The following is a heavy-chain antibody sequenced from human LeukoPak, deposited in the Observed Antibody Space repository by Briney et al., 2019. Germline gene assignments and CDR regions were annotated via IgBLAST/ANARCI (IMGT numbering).Heavy chain of an antibody. CDR2: IYYTGST. D-gene: IGHD1-1*01. J-gene: IGHJ4*02. CDR1: GGSIGSYY. V-gene: IGHV4-59*01. Sequence: SETLSLICTVSGGSIGSYYWSWIRQPPGKGLEWIGSIYYTGSTNYNPSLKSRVTISLDTSNHQFSLKLTSVTAADTAVYYCARHRAQHDYWGQGTLVTVSS. CDR3: ARHRAQHDY.